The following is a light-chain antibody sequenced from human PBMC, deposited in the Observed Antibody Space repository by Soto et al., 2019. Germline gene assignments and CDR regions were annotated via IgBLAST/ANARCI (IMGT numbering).Light chain of an antibody. Sequence: EVVLTQSPGTLSLSPGGRATLSCRASQSVTNSYLAWYQQKPGQAPRLLIYGATSRAAGITDRFTGSGSGTDFTLTISRLEPEDFAVYYCQRYGRSPWTGGEGTKVEIK. CDR3: QRYGRSPWT. J-gene: IGKJ1*01. CDR2: GAT. CDR1: QSVTNSY. V-gene: IGKV3-20*01.